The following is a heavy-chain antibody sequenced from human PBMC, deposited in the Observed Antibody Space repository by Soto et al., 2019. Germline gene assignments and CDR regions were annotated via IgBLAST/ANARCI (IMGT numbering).Heavy chain of an antibody. J-gene: IGHJ4*02. V-gene: IGHV3-23*01. Sequence: AISGSGGSTHYADSVKGRFTISRDNSKNTLYLQMNSLRAEDTAVYYCARALYSNYPDYWGQGTMVTVSS. D-gene: IGHD4-4*01. CDR2: ISGSGGST. CDR3: ARALYSNYPDY.